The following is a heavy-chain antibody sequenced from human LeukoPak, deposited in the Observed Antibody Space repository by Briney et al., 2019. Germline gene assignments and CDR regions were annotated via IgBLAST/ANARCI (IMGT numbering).Heavy chain of an antibody. V-gene: IGHV3-48*03. J-gene: IGHJ4*02. CDR3: ASCSLSGGSCYYFDY. CDR1: GFTFSSYE. D-gene: IGHD2-15*01. Sequence: GGSLRLSCAASGFTFSSYEMNWVRQAPGKGLEWVSYISSSGTTIYYADSVKGRFTISRDNSKNTLYLQMNSLRAEDTAVYYCASCSLSGGSCYYFDYWGQGTLVTVSS. CDR2: ISSSGTTI.